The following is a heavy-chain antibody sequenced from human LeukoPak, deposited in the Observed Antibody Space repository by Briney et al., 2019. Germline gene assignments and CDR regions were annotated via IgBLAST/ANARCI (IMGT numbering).Heavy chain of an antibody. Sequence: GGSLRLSCAASGFTFSSYWMSWVRPAPGKGLEWVANIKQDGSEKYYVAAVKGRFTISRDNVKKPLYLQMNSLRAEDTAVYYCAAQSGYYDFWSGYSPRPFDYWGQGTLVTDSS. CDR3: AAQSGYYDFWSGYSPRPFDY. D-gene: IGHD3-3*01. CDR1: GFTFSSYW. CDR2: IKQDGSEK. J-gene: IGHJ4*02. V-gene: IGHV3-7*01.